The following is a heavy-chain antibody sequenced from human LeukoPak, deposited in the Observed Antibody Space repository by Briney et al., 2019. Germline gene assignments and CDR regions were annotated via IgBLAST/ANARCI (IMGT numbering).Heavy chain of an antibody. CDR3: ARRRSENYYDSTQPIYYFDY. V-gene: IGHV4-34*01. CDR1: GGSFSGYY. D-gene: IGHD3-22*01. Sequence: SETLSLTCAVYGGSFSGYYWSWIRQPPGKGLEWIGEINHSGSTNYNPSLKSRVTISVDTSKNQFSLKLSSVTAADTAVYYCARRRSENYYDSTQPIYYFDYWGQGTLVTVSS. CDR2: INHSGST. J-gene: IGHJ4*02.